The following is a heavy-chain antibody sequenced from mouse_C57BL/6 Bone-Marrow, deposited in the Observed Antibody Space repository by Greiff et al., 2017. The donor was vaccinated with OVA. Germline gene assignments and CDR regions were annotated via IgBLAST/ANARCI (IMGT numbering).Heavy chain of an antibody. D-gene: IGHD2-1*01. CDR3: TREEGDGKSY. CDR1: GYTFTDYE. J-gene: IGHJ2*01. V-gene: IGHV1-15*01. CDR2: IDPETGGT. Sequence: QVQLKQSGAELVRPGASVTLSCKASGYTFTDYEMHWVKQTPVHGLEWIGAIDPETGGTAYNQKFKGKAILTADKSSSTAYMELRSLTSEDSAVDYCTREEGDGKSYWGQGTTLTVSS.